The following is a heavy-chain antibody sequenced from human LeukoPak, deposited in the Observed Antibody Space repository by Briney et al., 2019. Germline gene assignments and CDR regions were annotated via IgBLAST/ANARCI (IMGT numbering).Heavy chain of an antibody. D-gene: IGHD2-2*01. CDR2: FIPILGTA. J-gene: IGHJ6*03. Sequence: ASVKVSCKASGGTFSDYALNWVRQAPGQGLEWMGVFIPILGTANSTQKFQGRVTITADISTNTVYMELSSLRSEDTAVYFCARVGCSSTSCYSGVGYYYYYMDVWGKGTTVTISS. V-gene: IGHV1-69*10. CDR1: GGTFSDYA. CDR3: ARVGCSSTSCYSGVGYYYYYMDV.